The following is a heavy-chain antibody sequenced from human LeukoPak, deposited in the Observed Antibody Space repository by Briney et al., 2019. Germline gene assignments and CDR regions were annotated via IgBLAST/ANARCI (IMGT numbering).Heavy chain of an antibody. J-gene: IGHJ4*02. V-gene: IGHV3-74*01. CDR1: GFTFSTSW. Sequence: GGSLRLSCAASGFTFSTSWMHWVLQAPGKGLVWVSRINSDGSGTTYADSVKGRFTISRDNAKNTLYLQMNSLRAEDTAVYYCSRGLVTPAPYWGQGTLVTVSS. CDR3: SRGLVTPAPY. CDR2: INSDGSGT. D-gene: IGHD4-23*01.